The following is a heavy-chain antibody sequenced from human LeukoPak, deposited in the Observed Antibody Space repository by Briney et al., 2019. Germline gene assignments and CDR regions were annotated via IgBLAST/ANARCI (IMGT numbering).Heavy chain of an antibody. CDR2: IYYSGST. D-gene: IGHD3-3*01. Sequence: SEALSLTCTVSGGSISSYYWSWIRQPPGKGLEWIGYIYYSGSTNYNPSLKSRVTISVDTSKNQFSLKLSSVTAADTAVYYCASDSFYDFWSGPGKWFDPWGQGKMVTVSS. CDR1: GGSISSYY. J-gene: IGHJ5*02. CDR3: ASDSFYDFWSGPGKWFDP. V-gene: IGHV4-59*01.